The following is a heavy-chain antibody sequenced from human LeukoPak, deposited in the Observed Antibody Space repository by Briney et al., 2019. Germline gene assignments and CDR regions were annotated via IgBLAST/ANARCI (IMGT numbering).Heavy chain of an antibody. V-gene: IGHV3-30-3*01. Sequence: GGSLRLSCVASGFTFSRYAMHWVRQAPGKGLEWVAVISYDGGNKYYADSVKGRFTISRDNSKNTLYLQMNSLRAEDTAVYYCARDADTVTTILDYWGQGTLVTVSS. D-gene: IGHD4-17*01. CDR3: ARDADTVTTILDY. CDR2: ISYDGGNK. J-gene: IGHJ4*02. CDR1: GFTFSRYA.